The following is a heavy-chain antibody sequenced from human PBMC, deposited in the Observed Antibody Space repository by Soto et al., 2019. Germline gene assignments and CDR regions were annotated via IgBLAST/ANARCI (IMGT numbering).Heavy chain of an antibody. CDR3: ASDPSRSPFRRVHFPHY. CDR2: ISAYNGNT. CDR1: GYTFTSYG. Sequence: ASVKVSCKASGYTFTSYGISWVRQAPGQGLEWMGWISAYNGNTNYAQKLQGRVTMTTDTSTSTAYMELRSLRSDDTAVYYCASDPSRSPFRRVHFPHYWGQGTLVTVS. D-gene: IGHD3-10*01. J-gene: IGHJ4*02. V-gene: IGHV1-18*01.